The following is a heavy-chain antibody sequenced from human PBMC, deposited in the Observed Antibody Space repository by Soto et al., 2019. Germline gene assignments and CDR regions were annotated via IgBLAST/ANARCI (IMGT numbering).Heavy chain of an antibody. Sequence: ASVKVSCKASGYTFTSYAMHWVRQAPGQRFEWMGWINAGNGNTKYSQKFQGRATITRDTSASTAYMELSSLRSEDTAVYYCARNTYHDFWSGYYPFDPWGQGTLVTVSS. D-gene: IGHD3-3*01. J-gene: IGHJ5*02. CDR2: INAGNGNT. CDR3: ARNTYHDFWSGYYPFDP. V-gene: IGHV1-3*01. CDR1: GYTFTSYA.